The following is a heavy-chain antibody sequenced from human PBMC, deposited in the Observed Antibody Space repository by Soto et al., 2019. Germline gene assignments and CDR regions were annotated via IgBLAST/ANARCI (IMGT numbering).Heavy chain of an antibody. CDR2: IYYSGST. CDR3: ARVWGGAFDI. D-gene: IGHD3-10*01. J-gene: IGHJ3*02. V-gene: IGHV4-59*01. CDR1: CGKIINYC. Sequence: PSETLCVTRTVACGKIINYCWRWIRQPPGKGLEWIGYIYYSGSTNYNPSLKSRVTISVDTSKNQFSLKLSSVTAADTAVYYCARVWGGAFDIWGQGTMVTVSS.